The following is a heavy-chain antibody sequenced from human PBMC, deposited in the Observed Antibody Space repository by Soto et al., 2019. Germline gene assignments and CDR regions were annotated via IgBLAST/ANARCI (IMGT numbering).Heavy chain of an antibody. V-gene: IGHV4-34*01. CDR2: INHSGST. CDR3: ARESPYYYGSGIAADY. D-gene: IGHD3-10*01. CDR1: GGSFSGYY. J-gene: IGHJ4*02. Sequence: SETLSLTCAVYGGSFSGYYWSWIRQPPGKGLEWIGEINHSGSTNYNPSLKSRVTISVDTSKNQFSLKLSSVTAADTAVYYCARESPYYYGSGIAADYWGQGTLGTVSS.